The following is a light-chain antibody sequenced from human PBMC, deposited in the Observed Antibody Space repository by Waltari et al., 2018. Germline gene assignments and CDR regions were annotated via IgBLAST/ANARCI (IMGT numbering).Light chain of an antibody. CDR1: SSDVGGYNY. J-gene: IGLJ1*01. CDR2: DVN. V-gene: IGLV2-14*03. CDR3: NSFTSGGTYV. Sequence: QSALTQPASVSGSPGQSITISCPGTSSDVGGYNYVSWYQQHPGKAPKLMIYDVNKRPSGVSNRFSGSKSGNTASLTISGLQVEDEADYYCNSFTSGGTYVFGTGTKVTVL.